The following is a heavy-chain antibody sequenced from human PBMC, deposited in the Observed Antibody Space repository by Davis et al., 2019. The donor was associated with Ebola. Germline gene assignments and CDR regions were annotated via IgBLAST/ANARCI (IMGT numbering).Heavy chain of an antibody. CDR1: VGTFSSYA. CDR3: AREATRAFDI. D-gene: IGHD5-12*01. J-gene: IGHJ3*02. Sequence: SVTVSCKASVGTFSSYAISWVRQAPGQGLEWMGGIIPIFGTANYAQKFQGRVTITADESTSTAYMELSSLRSEDTAVYYCAREATRAFDIWGQGTMVTVSS. CDR2: IIPIFGTA. V-gene: IGHV1-69*13.